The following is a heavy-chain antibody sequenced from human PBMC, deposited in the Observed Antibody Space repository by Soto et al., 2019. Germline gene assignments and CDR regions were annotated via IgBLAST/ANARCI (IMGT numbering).Heavy chain of an antibody. CDR3: ARSSGYSYGFDY. D-gene: IGHD5-18*01. J-gene: IGHJ4*02. Sequence: ASVKVSCKASGYTFTGYYIHWVRQAPGQGLEWMGWISPYNGSTNYAQKLQGRVTMTTDTSTSTAYMELRSLRSDDTAVYYCARSSGYSYGFDYWGQGTLVTVSS. CDR1: GYTFTGYY. V-gene: IGHV1-18*04. CDR2: ISPYNGST.